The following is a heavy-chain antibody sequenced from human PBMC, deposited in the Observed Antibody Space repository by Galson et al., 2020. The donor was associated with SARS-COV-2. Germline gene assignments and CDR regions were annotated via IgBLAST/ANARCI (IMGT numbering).Heavy chain of an antibody. CDR3: AKTPYDFWSGYFFDPRFDS. J-gene: IGHJ5*01. Sequence: GGSLRLSCAASGFTFSSYAMSWVRQAPGKGLEWVSSISGSGASTYYADSVKGRFTTSRDNSRNTLYVQMTSLRAEDTAVYYCAKTPYDFWSGYFFDPRFDSWGQGTLVTVSS. D-gene: IGHD3-3*01. CDR1: GFTFSSYA. CDR2: ISGSGAST. V-gene: IGHV3-23*01.